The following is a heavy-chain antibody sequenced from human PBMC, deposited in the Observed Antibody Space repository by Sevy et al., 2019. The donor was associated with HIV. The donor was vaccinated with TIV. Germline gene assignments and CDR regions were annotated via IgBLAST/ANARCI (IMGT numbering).Heavy chain of an antibody. CDR2: IYSGVTT. Sequence: GGSLRLSCAASGFTVGSNYMSWVRQAPGKGLEWVSIIYSGVTTSYADSVKGSFTISRDNSKNRLYLQMNSLRDEDTAVYYCARVSVYYYDSSGYYTRGNAFDIWGQGTMVTVSS. D-gene: IGHD3-22*01. J-gene: IGHJ3*02. CDR3: ARVSVYYYDSSGYYTRGNAFDI. V-gene: IGHV3-66*01. CDR1: GFTVGSNY.